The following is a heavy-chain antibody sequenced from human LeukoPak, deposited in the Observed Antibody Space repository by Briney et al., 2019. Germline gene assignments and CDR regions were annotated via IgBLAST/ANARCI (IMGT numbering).Heavy chain of an antibody. D-gene: IGHD3-10*01. J-gene: IGHJ4*02. CDR1: GGSISSYY. CDR3: AIGHYYGSGSYPPYYFDY. V-gene: IGHV4-59*12. CDR2: IYYSGST. Sequence: KPSETLSLTCTVSGGSISSYYWSWIRQPPGKGLEWIGYIYYSGSTNYNPSLKSRVTISVDTSKNQFSLKLSSVTAADTAVYYCAIGHYYGSGSYPPYYFDYWGQGTLVTVSS.